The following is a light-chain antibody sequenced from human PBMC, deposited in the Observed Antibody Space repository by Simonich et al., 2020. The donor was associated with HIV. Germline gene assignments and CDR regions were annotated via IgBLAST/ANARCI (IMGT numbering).Light chain of an antibody. CDR1: QSLLSSNGYNY. CDR2: LGS. V-gene: IGKV2-28*01. J-gene: IGKJ5*01. CDR3: MQALQTPIT. Sequence: DIVMTQSPLSLPVTPGEPASISCRSSQSLLSSNGYNYLDWYLQKPGQSPQLLIYLGSNRAAGVPDRFSGSGSGTDFTLKISIVEAEDVGVYYCMQALQTPITFGQGTRLEMK.